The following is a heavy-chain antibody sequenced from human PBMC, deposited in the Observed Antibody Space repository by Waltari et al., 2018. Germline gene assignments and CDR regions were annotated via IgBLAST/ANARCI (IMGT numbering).Heavy chain of an antibody. CDR1: GFTFNNYA. Sequence: EVQLLESGGGFVHPGGSLKLSCATSGFTFNNYAMAWVRQAPGKGLEWVSTSVTTGYTSYAASVKGRFSVSRDSSTNTLHLQMNGLRDEDTALYYCARVARVAPRTRVTWYFEFWGRGALVTVSS. V-gene: IGHV3-23*01. CDR3: ARVARVAPRTRVTWYFEF. D-gene: IGHD5-18*01. CDR2: SVTTGYT. J-gene: IGHJ4*01.